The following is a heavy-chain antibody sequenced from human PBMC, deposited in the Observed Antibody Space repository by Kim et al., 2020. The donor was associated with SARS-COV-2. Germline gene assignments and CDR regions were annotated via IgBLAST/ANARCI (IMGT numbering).Heavy chain of an antibody. V-gene: IGHV4-34*01. CDR1: GGSFSGYY. CDR3: ARGDSSDWRR. D-gene: IGHD6-19*01. Sequence: SETLSLTCAVYGGSFSGYYWSWIRQPPGKGLEWIGEINHSGSTNYNPSLKSRVTISVDTSKNQFSLKLSSVTAADTAVYYCARGDSSDWRRWGQGTLVTVSS. J-gene: IGHJ4*02. CDR2: INHSGST.